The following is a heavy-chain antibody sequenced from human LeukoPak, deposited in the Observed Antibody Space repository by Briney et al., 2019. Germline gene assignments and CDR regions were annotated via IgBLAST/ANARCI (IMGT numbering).Heavy chain of an antibody. V-gene: IGHV4-39*01. CDR3: ARLFTRAWEYRYGMDV. J-gene: IGHJ6*02. D-gene: IGHD1-26*01. CDR2: IYIDGIT. Sequence: SETLSLTCTVSGGSIRTDGSYWAWIRQPPGKGLEWIGSIYIDGITHYNTSLQSRVTLSIDTSKNQFSLKLTSVTAADTAVFYCARLFTRAWEYRYGMDVWGQGTAVTVSS. CDR1: GGSIRTDGSY.